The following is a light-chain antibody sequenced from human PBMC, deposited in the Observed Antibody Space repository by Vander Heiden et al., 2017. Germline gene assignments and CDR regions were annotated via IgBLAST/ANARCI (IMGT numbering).Light chain of an antibody. CDR3: SSYTSSSTLRV. V-gene: IGLV2-14*01. Sequence: QSALTQPASVSGSPGQSIPISCTGTSSDVGGYNYVSWYQQHPGKAPKLMIYDVSNRRSGVSNRFSGSKSGNTASLTISGLQAEDEADYYCSSYTSSSTLRVFGGGTKLTVL. J-gene: IGLJ2*01. CDR1: SSDVGGYNY. CDR2: DVS.